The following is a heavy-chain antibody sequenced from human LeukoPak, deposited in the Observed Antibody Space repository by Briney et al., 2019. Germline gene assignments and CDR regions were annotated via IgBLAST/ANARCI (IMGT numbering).Heavy chain of an antibody. Sequence: GGSLRLSCAASGFTFSNAWMSWVRQAPGKGLEWVGRIKSKTDGGTTDYAAPVKGRFTISRDDSKNTLYLQMNSLKTEDTAVYYCTTVLGLYYYYMDVWGKGTTVTVSS. V-gene: IGHV3-15*01. J-gene: IGHJ6*03. D-gene: IGHD2/OR15-2a*01. CDR3: TTVLGLYYYYMDV. CDR1: GFTFSNAW. CDR2: IKSKTDGGTT.